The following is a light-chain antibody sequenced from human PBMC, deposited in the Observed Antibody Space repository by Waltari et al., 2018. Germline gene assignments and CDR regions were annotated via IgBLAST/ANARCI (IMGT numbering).Light chain of an antibody. CDR2: EGN. V-gene: IGLV2-23*03. CDR1: SSGVGTFNL. CDR3: CSYAGGSTFVV. J-gene: IGLJ2*01. Sequence: QSALTQPASVSGSPGQSITMSCTGASSGVGTFNLVSGYQQHPGKAPKLIIYEGNERPSGVSNRFSGSKSGNTASLTISGLQAEDEAYYYCCSYAGGSTFVVFGGGTKLTVL.